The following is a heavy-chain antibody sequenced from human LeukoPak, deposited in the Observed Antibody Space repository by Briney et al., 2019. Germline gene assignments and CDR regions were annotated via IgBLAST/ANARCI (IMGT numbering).Heavy chain of an antibody. D-gene: IGHD3-22*01. V-gene: IGHV3-74*01. CDR3: ARVMYYYHSSGSIAVYYFDY. Sequence: PGGSLRLFCAASGFTFSSHWMHWVRQAPGKGLVWVSRINSDGSTTSYADSVKGRFTISRDNAKNTLYLQMNSLRAEDTAVYYCARVMYYYHSSGSIAVYYFDYWGQGTLVSVSS. CDR2: INSDGSTT. J-gene: IGHJ4*02. CDR1: GFTFSSHW.